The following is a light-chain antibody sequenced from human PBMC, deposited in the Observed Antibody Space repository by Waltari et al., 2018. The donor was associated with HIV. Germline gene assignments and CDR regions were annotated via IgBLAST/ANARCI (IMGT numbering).Light chain of an antibody. CDR1: QSVDIY. V-gene: IGKV3-11*01. Sequence: DIVLTQSPAILSLSPGERATLSCRASQSVDIYLAWYQQKPGQAPRLLISDASTRATGSPARFSGSGSGTDVTLTITSLEPEDFAVYYCRQRSSWPNTFGQGTKLEIK. CDR3: RQRSSWPNT. J-gene: IGKJ2*01. CDR2: DAS.